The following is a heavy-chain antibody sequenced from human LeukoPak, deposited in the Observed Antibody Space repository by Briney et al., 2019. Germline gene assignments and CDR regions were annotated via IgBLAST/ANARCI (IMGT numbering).Heavy chain of an antibody. Sequence: SETLSLTCTVSGGSISSYYWSWIRQPAGKGLEWIGRIYTSGSTTYNPTLKSRVTISVDKSKNQFSLKLSSVTAADTAVYYCARDGRGIADAFDIWGQGTMVTVSS. D-gene: IGHD6-13*01. J-gene: IGHJ3*02. CDR3: ARDGRGIADAFDI. CDR2: IYTSGST. V-gene: IGHV4-4*07. CDR1: GGSISSYY.